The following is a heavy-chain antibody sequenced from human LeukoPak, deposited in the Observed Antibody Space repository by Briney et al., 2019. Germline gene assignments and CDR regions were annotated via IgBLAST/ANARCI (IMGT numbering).Heavy chain of an antibody. CDR2: ISYDGSNK. J-gene: IGHJ6*03. CDR1: GFTFSSYG. V-gene: IGHV3-30*18. CDR3: AKDDRPSTGFRTDYYYYYMDV. Sequence: GGSLRLSCAASGFTFSSYGMHWVRQAPGKGLEWVAVISYDGSNKYYADSVKGRFTISRDNSKNTLYLQMNSLRAEDTAVYYCAKDDRPSTGFRTDYYYYYMDVWGKGTTVTVSS. D-gene: IGHD2-8*02.